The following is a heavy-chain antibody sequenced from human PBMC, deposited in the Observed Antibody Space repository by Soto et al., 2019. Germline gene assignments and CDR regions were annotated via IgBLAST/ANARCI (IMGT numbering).Heavy chain of an antibody. J-gene: IGHJ3*02. Sequence: QVTLKESGPVLVKPTEPLTLTCTVSGFSLSNARMGVSWIRQPPGKALEWLAHIFSNDEKSYSTSLKSRLTISKDTSESQVVLTMTNMDPVDTATYCCARTSLSYDSSGYYYENAFDIWGQGTMVTVSS. V-gene: IGHV2-26*01. CDR3: ARTSLSYDSSGYYYENAFDI. CDR1: GFSLSNARMG. D-gene: IGHD3-22*01. CDR2: IFSNDEK.